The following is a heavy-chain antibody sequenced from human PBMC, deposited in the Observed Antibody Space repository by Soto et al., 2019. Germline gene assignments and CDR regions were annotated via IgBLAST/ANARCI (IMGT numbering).Heavy chain of an antibody. V-gene: IGHV3-30-3*01. J-gene: IGHJ4*02. D-gene: IGHD2-8*01. CDR3: ARDGDIVLMGRRPLDY. Sequence: GGSLRLSCAASGFTFSSYAMHWVRQAPGKGLEWVAVISYDGSNKYYADSVKGRFTISRDNSKNTLYLQMNSLRAEDTAVYYCARDGDIVLMGRRPLDYWGQGTLVTVSS. CDR2: ISYDGSNK. CDR1: GFTFSSYA.